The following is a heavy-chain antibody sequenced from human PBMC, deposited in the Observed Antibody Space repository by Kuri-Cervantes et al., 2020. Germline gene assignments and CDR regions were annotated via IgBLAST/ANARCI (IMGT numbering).Heavy chain of an antibody. CDR3: AKDRTSGSYYDV. D-gene: IGHD1-26*01. Sequence: GGSRRLSWAASGFTFDVYAMHWVRQAPGKGLEWVSGISWNSGSIGYADSVKGRFTISRDNAKNSLYLQMNSLRAEDTALYYCAKDRTSGSYYDVWGQGTTVTVSS. CDR1: GFTFDVYA. CDR2: ISWNSGSI. V-gene: IGHV3-9*01. J-gene: IGHJ6*02.